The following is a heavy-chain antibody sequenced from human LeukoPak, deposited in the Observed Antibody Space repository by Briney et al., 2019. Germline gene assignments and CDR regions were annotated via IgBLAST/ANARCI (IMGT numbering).Heavy chain of an antibody. CDR3: ARGSSYCSSTSCYYYYMDV. V-gene: IGHV3-74*01. CDR2: INTDGSST. Sequence: GGSLRLSCAASGFTFSSYWMHWVRQAPGKGLVWVSRINTDGSSTSYADSVKGRFTISRDNAKNTLYLQMNSLRAEDTAVYYCARGSSYCSSTSCYYYYMDVWGKGTTVTVSS. J-gene: IGHJ6*03. CDR1: GFTFSSYW. D-gene: IGHD2-2*01.